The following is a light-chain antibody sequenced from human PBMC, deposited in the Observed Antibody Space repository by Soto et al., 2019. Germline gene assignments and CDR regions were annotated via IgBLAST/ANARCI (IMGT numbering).Light chain of an antibody. CDR3: QQSYATRYT. CDR1: QSISSY. Sequence: DFQMTQSPSSLSASVGDRVIISCRASQSISSYLNWFQQKPGKAPKLLIYGASNLESWVPSRFSGSGSGTDFTLTITNLQPEYFATYYCQQSYATRYTFGQGTKLEIK. J-gene: IGKJ2*01. V-gene: IGKV1-39*01. CDR2: GAS.